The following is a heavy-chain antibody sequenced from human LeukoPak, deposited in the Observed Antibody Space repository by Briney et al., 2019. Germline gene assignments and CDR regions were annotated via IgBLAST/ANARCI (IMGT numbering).Heavy chain of an antibody. CDR1: GFTFSHFH. J-gene: IGHJ4*02. Sequence: PGGSLRLSCAASGFTFSHFHMSWVRQAPGKGLEWVANINPDGSIKYYVDSVKGRFAISRDNARDSLFLHMSSLRIEDTAVYYCADDSLGWSLGGQGTLVTVSS. V-gene: IGHV3-7*01. CDR2: INPDGSIK. CDR3: ADDSLGWSL. D-gene: IGHD6-19*01.